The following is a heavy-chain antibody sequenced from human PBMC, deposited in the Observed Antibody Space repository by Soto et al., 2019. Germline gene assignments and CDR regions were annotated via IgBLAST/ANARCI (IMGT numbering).Heavy chain of an antibody. J-gene: IGHJ4*02. CDR1: GGTFSRHA. V-gene: IGHV1-69*19. D-gene: IGHD3-22*01. CDR3: ARGWGYDSNDYYYAY. CDR2: IIPIFGTA. Sequence: QVQLVQSGAEVRKPGSSVKVSCKASGGTFSRHAISWVRQAPGQGLEWMGGIIPIFGTANHAQKFQGRVTIIADESTSTVYMELSSLTSEDTAMYYCARGWGYDSNDYYYAYWGQGPLVIVSS.